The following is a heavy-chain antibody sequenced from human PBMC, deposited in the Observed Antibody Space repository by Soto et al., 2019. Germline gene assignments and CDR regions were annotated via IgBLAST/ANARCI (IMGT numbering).Heavy chain of an antibody. V-gene: IGHV4-30-2*01. D-gene: IGHD2-2*01. CDR2: IYHSGST. CDR3: ARVVVPAAIWGYNCFDP. Sequence: QLQLQESGSGLVKPSQTLSLTCAVSGGSISSGGYSWSWIRQPPGKGLEWIGYIYHSGSTYYNPSLKSRVTISVDRSKNQFSLKLSSVTAADTAVYYCARVVVPAAIWGYNCFDPGGQGTLVTVSS. J-gene: IGHJ5*02. CDR1: GGSISSGGYS.